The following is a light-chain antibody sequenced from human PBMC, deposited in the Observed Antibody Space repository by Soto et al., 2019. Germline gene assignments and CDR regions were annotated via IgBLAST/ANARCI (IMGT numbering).Light chain of an antibody. CDR2: ATS. J-gene: IGKJ1*01. V-gene: IGKV1-39*01. CDR1: QTITTY. Sequence: DVQMTQSPSSLSASVGDRVTISCRASQTITTYLDWYQQKPGKAPKLLIYATSSLHSGVPSRCSGSGSGTDFTLTISSLQAEDFAAYYCQQTYSALWTFGQGTKLEIK. CDR3: QQTYSALWT.